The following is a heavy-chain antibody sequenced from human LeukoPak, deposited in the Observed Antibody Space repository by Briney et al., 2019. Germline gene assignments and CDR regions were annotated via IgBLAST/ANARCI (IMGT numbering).Heavy chain of an antibody. CDR2: IYYTGTT. CDR3: ARQFYASPPGLDN. Sequence: SETLSLTCTVSGGSISSYYWSWIRQPPGKGLEWVGFIYYTGTTYNSPSLKSRATISLDTSKNQFSLKMSSVTAADTAVYYCARQFYASPPGLDNWGQGILVTVSS. CDR1: GGSISSYY. V-gene: IGHV4-30-4*01. D-gene: IGHD5/OR15-5a*01. J-gene: IGHJ4*02.